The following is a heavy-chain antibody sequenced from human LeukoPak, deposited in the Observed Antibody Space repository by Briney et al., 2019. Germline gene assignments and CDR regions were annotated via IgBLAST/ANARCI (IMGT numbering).Heavy chain of an antibody. J-gene: IGHJ5*02. D-gene: IGHD6-19*01. CDR1: GYTFTSYD. Sequence: RASVKVSCMASGYTFTSYDINWVRQATGQGLGWMGWMNPNSGNTGYAQKFQGRVTMTRNTSISTAYMELSSLRSEDMGVYFCASPAVAGAFDPWGQVTLVTVSS. V-gene: IGHV1-8*01. CDR3: ASPAVAGAFDP. CDR2: MNPNSGNT.